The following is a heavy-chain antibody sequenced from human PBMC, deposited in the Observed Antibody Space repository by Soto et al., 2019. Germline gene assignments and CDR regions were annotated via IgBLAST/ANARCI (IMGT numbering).Heavy chain of an antibody. CDR2: ISYDGSNK. Sequence: QVQLVESGGGVVQPGRSLRLSCAASGFTFSSYGMHWVRQAPGKGLEWVAVISYDGSNKYYADSVKGRFTISRDNSKNTLYLQMNILRAEDTAVYYCAKGRDIVVGVAPLDDWGQGTLVTVSS. D-gene: IGHD2-15*01. J-gene: IGHJ4*02. CDR1: GFTFSSYG. V-gene: IGHV3-30*18. CDR3: AKGRDIVVGVAPLDD.